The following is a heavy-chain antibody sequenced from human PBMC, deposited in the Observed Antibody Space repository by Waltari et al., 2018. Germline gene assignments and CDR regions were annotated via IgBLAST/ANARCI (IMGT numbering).Heavy chain of an antibody. CDR2: HKIKAEGGTT. CDR3: TTEGGRTWPMY. CDR1: GFTFANPW. V-gene: IGHV3-15*01. J-gene: IGHJ4*02. Sequence: EVLLVESGGGLVKPGDSIRVSCVASGFTFANPWLNWVRQAPGKGLEWVGRHKIKAEGGTTDYAAPVKGRFAISRDDSKDTAYLQMNSLKTEDTAMYFCTTEGGRTWPMYWGQGTLVTVSS. D-gene: IGHD2-2*01.